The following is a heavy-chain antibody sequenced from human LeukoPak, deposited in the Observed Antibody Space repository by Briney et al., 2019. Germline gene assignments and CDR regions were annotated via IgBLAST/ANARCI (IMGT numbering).Heavy chain of an antibody. CDR2: ISTGGTVT. CDR1: GFTLSDYY. V-gene: IGHV3-11*01. J-gene: IGHJ4*02. D-gene: IGHD5-18*01. CDR3: ARGYRGYSYGRYTD. Sequence: TAGGSLRLSCEASGFTLSDYYLSWVRQAPGKGLEWVSYISTGGTVTYYADSVKGRFTISRDDAKNSIYLQMNRLRAEDTAFYYCARGYRGYSYGRYTDWGQGTLVTVSA.